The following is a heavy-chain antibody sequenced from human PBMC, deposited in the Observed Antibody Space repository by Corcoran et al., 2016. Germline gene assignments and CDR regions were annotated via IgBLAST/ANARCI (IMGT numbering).Heavy chain of an antibody. CDR3: ARGLGIAARARFDP. CDR2: INHSGST. J-gene: IGHJ5*02. V-gene: IGHV4-34*01. Sequence: QVQLQQWGAGLLKPSETLSLTCAVYGGSFSGYYWSWIRQPPGKGLEWIGEINHSGSTNYNPSLKSRVTISVDTSKNQFSLKLSSVTAADTAVYYCARGLGIAARARFDPWGQGTLVTGSS. CDR1: GGSFSGYY. D-gene: IGHD6-6*01.